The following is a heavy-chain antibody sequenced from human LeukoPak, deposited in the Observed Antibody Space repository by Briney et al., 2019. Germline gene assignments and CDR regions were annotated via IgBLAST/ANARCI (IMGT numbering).Heavy chain of an antibody. CDR2: ISTSSTGT. D-gene: IGHD1-26*01. CDR1: KFTSTTYV. V-gene: IGHV3-23*01. J-gene: IGHJ4*02. CDR3: APWIVGGFWADY. Sequence: SLRLSCTVSKFTSTTYVMTWVRQAPGKGLGWVSAISTSSTGTYYADSVNGRFTISRDDSKNTLYLQMNSLRVDDTAVYYCAPWIVGGFWADYWGQGTLVTVSS.